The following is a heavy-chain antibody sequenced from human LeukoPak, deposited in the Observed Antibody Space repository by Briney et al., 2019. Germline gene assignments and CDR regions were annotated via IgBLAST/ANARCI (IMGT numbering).Heavy chain of an antibody. V-gene: IGHV3-11*04. Sequence: GGSLRLSCAASGFTFSNAWMSWVRQAPGKGLEWLSYISSGGDTIYYADSLKGRFTASRDNAKNSLYLQMNSLRAEDTAVYYCATGPYSGSHYGGYWGQGTLVTVSS. J-gene: IGHJ4*02. D-gene: IGHD1-26*01. CDR2: ISSGGDTI. CDR1: GFTFSNAW. CDR3: ATGPYSGSHYGGY.